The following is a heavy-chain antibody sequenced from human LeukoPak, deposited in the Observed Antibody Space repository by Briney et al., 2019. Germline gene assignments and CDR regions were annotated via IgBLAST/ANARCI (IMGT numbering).Heavy chain of an antibody. V-gene: IGHV1-69*05. Sequence: ASVKVSCKASGGTFSSYAISWVRQAPGQGLEWMGRIIPIFGTANCAQKFQGRVTITTDESTSTAYMELSSLRSEDTAVYYCARVRYYDSSGYYYFDYWGQGTLVTVSS. CDR2: IIPIFGTA. CDR1: GGTFSSYA. D-gene: IGHD3-22*01. J-gene: IGHJ4*02. CDR3: ARVRYYDSSGYYYFDY.